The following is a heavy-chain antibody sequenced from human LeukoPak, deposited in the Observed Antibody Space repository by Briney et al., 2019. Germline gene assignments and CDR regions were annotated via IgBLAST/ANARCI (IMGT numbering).Heavy chain of an antibody. CDR2: IYHSGST. J-gene: IGHJ6*03. V-gene: IGHV4-38-2*02. D-gene: IGHD5-18*01. CDR3: ARGLSSYGLYYYYYMDV. CDR1: GYSISSGYY. Sequence: SETLSLTCTVSGYSISSGYYWGWIRQPPGKGLEWIGSIYHSGSTYYNPSLKSRVTISVDTSKNQFSLKLSSVTAADTAVYYCARGLSSYGLYYYYYMDVWGKGTTVTISS.